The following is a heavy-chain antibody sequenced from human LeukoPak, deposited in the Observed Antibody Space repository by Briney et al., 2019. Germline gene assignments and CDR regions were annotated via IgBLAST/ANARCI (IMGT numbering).Heavy chain of an antibody. CDR1: GFTSSSYG. V-gene: IGHV3-30*02. D-gene: IGHD1-26*01. J-gene: IGHJ6*03. Sequence: GGSLRLSCAASGFTSSSYGVHWVRQAPGKGLEWVAFIRYDGSDKYYADSVKGRFTISRDNSKNTLYLQMNSLRAEDTAVYYCAKDRVATYFYYMDVWGKGTTVTVSS. CDR3: AKDRVATYFYYMDV. CDR2: IRYDGSDK.